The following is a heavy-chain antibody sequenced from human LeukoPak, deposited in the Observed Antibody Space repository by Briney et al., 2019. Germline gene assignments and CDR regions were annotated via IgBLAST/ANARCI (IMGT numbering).Heavy chain of an antibody. CDR2: IDSYGSST. Sequence: GGSLRLSCAASGFTFSSYWMHWVRQAPGEGLVWVSRIDSYGSSTSYADSVKGRFTISRDNAKNTLYLQMNSLRAEDTAVYYCARNKWDFDYWGQGILVTVSS. V-gene: IGHV3-74*01. CDR1: GFTFSSYW. D-gene: IGHD1-26*01. J-gene: IGHJ4*02. CDR3: ARNKWDFDY.